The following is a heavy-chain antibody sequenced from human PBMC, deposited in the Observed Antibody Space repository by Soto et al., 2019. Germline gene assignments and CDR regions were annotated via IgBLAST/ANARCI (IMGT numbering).Heavy chain of an antibody. CDR3: ATLKTNYYYYYGMDV. CDR2: FDPEHDET. Sequence: GASVKVSCKVSGYTLTELSVHCVRQTPGKWLEWMGGFDPEHDETVYAQKFQGRVTMTEDTPTDTAYMELSSLRSEDTAVYYCATLKTNYYYYYGMDVWGQGTTVTVS. V-gene: IGHV1-24*01. D-gene: IGHD1-7*01. J-gene: IGHJ6*02. CDR1: GYTLTELS.